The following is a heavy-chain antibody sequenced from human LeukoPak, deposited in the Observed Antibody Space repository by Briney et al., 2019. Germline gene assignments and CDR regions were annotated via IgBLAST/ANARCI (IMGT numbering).Heavy chain of an antibody. CDR3: ARHVVAVGFDY. V-gene: IGHV3-48*04. Sequence: GGSLRLSCAASGFTFSSYSMNWVRQAPGKGLEWISYISSSSSTIYYADSVKGRFTISRDNAKNSLYLQMNSLRAEDTAVYYCARHVVAVGFDYWGQGTLVTVSS. J-gene: IGHJ4*02. CDR2: ISSSSSTI. CDR1: GFTFSSYS. D-gene: IGHD3-22*01.